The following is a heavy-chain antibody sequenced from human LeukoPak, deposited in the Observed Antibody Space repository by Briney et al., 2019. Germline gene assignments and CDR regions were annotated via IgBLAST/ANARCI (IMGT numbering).Heavy chain of an antibody. Sequence: ASVKVSCKASGYTFTSFDISWVRQAPGQGLEWMGWISPYNGNTNYARNLQGRVTMTTDTSTSTAYMELRSLRSDDTAVYYCARSYSSSHKKAFDIWGQGTMVTVSS. CDR2: ISPYNGNT. CDR3: ARSYSSSHKKAFDI. V-gene: IGHV1-18*01. CDR1: GYTFTSFD. D-gene: IGHD6-13*01. J-gene: IGHJ3*02.